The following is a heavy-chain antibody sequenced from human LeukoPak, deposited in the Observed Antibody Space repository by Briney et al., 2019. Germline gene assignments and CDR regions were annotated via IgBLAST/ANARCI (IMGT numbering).Heavy chain of an antibody. CDR1: GGSISSSNW. D-gene: IGHD3-22*01. CDR2: IYHSGST. J-gene: IGHJ4*02. Sequence: SGTLSLTCAVSGGSISSSNWWSWVRQPPGKGLEWIGEIYHSGSTNYNPSLKSRVTISVDKSKNQFSLKLSSVTAADTAVYYCARGSSVDSSGYYHYDYWGQGTLVTVSS. CDR3: ARGSSVDSSGYYHYDY. V-gene: IGHV4-4*02.